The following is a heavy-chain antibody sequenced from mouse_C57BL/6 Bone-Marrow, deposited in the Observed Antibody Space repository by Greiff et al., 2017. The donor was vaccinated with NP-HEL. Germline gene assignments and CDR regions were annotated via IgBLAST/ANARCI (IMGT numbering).Heavy chain of an antibody. CDR2: ISSGSSTI. J-gene: IGHJ3*01. CDR3: ANSNYVPFAY. CDR1: GFTFSDYG. V-gene: IGHV5-17*01. D-gene: IGHD2-5*01. Sequence: EVKLVESGGGLVKPGGSLKLSCAASGFTFSDYGMHWVRQAPEKGLEWVAYISSGSSTIYYADTVKGRFTISRDNAKNTLFLQMTSLRSEDTAMYYCANSNYVPFAYWGKGTLVTVSA.